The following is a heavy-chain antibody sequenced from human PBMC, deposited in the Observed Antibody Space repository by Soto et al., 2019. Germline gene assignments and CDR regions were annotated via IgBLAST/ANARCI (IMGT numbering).Heavy chain of an antibody. V-gene: IGHV6-1*01. D-gene: IGHD3-16*01. CDR1: GDSVSSNSAA. CDR3: ARLAPGGRGGGGDY. CDR2: TYYRSKWYN. Sequence: QVQLQQSGPGLVKPSQTLSLTCAISGDSVSSNSAAWNWIRQSPSRGLEWLGRTYYRSKWYNDYAVSVKSRITINPDTSNTPFSLQLKSVTPEDTALYYCARLAPGGRGGGGDYWGQGTLVPVSS. J-gene: IGHJ4*02.